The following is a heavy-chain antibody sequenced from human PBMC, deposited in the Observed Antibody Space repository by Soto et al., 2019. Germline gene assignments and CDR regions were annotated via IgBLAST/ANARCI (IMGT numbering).Heavy chain of an antibody. Sequence: SVTLSLTCAVYGASFSGYYWSWIRQPPGKGLEWIGYIYYSGSTNYNPSLKSRVTISVDTSKNQFSLKLSSVTAADTAVYYCARRYGPGFDYWGQGTLVTVSS. CDR2: IYYSGST. CDR3: ARRYGPGFDY. J-gene: IGHJ4*02. CDR1: GASFSGYY. D-gene: IGHD4-17*01. V-gene: IGHV4-59*08.